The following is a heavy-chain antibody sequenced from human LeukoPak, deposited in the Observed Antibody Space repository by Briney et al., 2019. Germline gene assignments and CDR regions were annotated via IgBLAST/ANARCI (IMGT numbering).Heavy chain of an antibody. D-gene: IGHD2-15*01. Sequence: GGSLRLSCAASGFTFNSHAMAWVRQAPGKGLEWVSAISGSGGRTYDADSVKGRFTISRDNSKNTLYLQMNSLRAEDTAVYYCAKWGCSGGSCYPFDYWGQGTLVTVSS. CDR3: AKWGCSGGSCYPFDY. CDR1: GFTFNSHA. CDR2: ISGSGGRT. V-gene: IGHV3-23*01. J-gene: IGHJ4*02.